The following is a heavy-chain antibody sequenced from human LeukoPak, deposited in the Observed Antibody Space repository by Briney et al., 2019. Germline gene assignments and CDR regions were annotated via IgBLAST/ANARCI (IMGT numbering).Heavy chain of an antibody. Sequence: SETLSLTCTVSGDSFSSVTDYWAWIRQPPGKGLEWIGEIYHSGSTNYNPSLKSRVTISVDKSKNQFSLKLSSVTAADTAVYYCARRIVVVIHDAFDIWGQGTMVTVSS. V-gene: IGHV4-39*07. CDR1: GDSFSSVTDY. CDR3: ARRIVVVIHDAFDI. D-gene: IGHD3-22*01. CDR2: IYHSGST. J-gene: IGHJ3*02.